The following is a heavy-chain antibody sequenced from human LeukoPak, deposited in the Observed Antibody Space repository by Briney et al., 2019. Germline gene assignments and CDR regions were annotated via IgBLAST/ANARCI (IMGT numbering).Heavy chain of an antibody. CDR2: IYWNDDE. CDR3: AHRPAYYYDSSDAFDI. J-gene: IGHJ3*02. V-gene: IGHV2-5*01. D-gene: IGHD3-22*01. CDR1: GSSLSTSGVG. Sequence: SCPTLVNNAQTLTLTSTFSGSSLSTSGVGVGWIRQPPGKALEWLAVIYWNDDERYKPSMKSRLTITKDTTKNQVVLTMTNMDPVDTATYYCAHRPAYYYDSSDAFDIWGQGTMVTVSS.